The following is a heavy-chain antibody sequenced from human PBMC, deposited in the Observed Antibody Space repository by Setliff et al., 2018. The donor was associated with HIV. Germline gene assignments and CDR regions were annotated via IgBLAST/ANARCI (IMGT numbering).Heavy chain of an antibody. CDR3: ARDSPLSHFDY. J-gene: IGHJ4*02. CDR2: IYSDGSS. V-gene: IGHV3-53*01. Sequence: GGSLRLSCAASGFTVSRFYMSWVRQAPGKGLEWVSVIYSDGSSYYADSVRGRSTISRDNYKNTLYLQMNSLRPEDTAVYYCARDSPLSHFDYWGQGILVTVSS. CDR1: GFTVSRFY.